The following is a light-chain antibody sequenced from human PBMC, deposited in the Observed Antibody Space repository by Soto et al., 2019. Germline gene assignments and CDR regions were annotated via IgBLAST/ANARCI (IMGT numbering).Light chain of an antibody. V-gene: IGKV1-5*03. Sequence: DIQMTQSPCTLSASVGDRVTITCRASQSISTWLAWYQQKPGKAPKLLIYKASSLESGVPSRFSGSGSGTEFTLTISSLQPDDFATYYCQQYINRWTFGQGTKVDIK. CDR3: QQYINRWT. J-gene: IGKJ1*01. CDR1: QSISTW. CDR2: KAS.